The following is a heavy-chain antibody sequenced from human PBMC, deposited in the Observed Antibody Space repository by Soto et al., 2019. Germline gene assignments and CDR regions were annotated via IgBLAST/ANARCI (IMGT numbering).Heavy chain of an antibody. V-gene: IGHV3-49*03. CDR3: VRGSFGYYGP. D-gene: IGHD3-22*01. CDR1: GFTFSGFA. CDR2: IRSKSLYGTT. Sequence: GGSLRLSCTASGFTFSGFAMSWFRQPPGKGLQWVGFIRSKSLYGTTEYAASVRGRFTITRDDSMSSAYLQLNSLKVDDSAVYYCVRGSFGYYGPWGQGTLVTVSS. J-gene: IGHJ5*02.